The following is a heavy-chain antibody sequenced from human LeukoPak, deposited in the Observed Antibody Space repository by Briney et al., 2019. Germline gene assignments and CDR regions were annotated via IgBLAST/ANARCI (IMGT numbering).Heavy chain of an antibody. V-gene: IGHV3-33*01. CDR2: IWYDGSNK. Sequence: GGSLRLSCAASGFTFSNSDMHWVRQAPGKGLEWVAIIWYDGSNKYYADSVKGRFTISRDNSKNTLYLQMNSLRAEDTAVYYCATYDSGTLFDYWGQGTLVTVSS. D-gene: IGHD3-10*01. CDR1: GFTFSNSD. CDR3: ATYDSGTLFDY. J-gene: IGHJ4*02.